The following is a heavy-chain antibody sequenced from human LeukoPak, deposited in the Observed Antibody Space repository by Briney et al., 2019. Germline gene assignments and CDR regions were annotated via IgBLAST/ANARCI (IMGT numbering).Heavy chain of an antibody. J-gene: IGHJ4*02. CDR1: GGSISSSNW. CDR3: ARGGIFSSTSCLWGTYFDY. Sequence: PSETLSLTCAVSGGSISSSNWWSWVRQPPGKGLEWIGEIYHSGSTNYNPSLKSRVTISVDKSKNQFSLKLSSVTAADTAVYYCARGGIFSSTSCLWGTYFDYWGQGTLVTVSS. CDR2: IYHSGST. V-gene: IGHV4-4*02. D-gene: IGHD2-2*01.